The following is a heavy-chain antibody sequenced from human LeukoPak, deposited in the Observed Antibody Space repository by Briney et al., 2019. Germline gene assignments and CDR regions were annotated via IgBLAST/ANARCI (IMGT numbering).Heavy chain of an antibody. CDR2: IGYDGSNK. J-gene: IGHJ4*02. V-gene: IGHV3-30*02. CDR3: AKDHHRYCSGGSCSNFDY. D-gene: IGHD2-15*01. CDR1: GFTFSSYG. Sequence: PGGSLRLSCATSGFTFSSYGMHWVRQAPGKGLEWVAFIGYDGSNKYYADSVKGRFTISRDNSKNTLYLQMNSLRAEDTAVYYCAKDHHRYCSGGSCSNFDYWGQGTLATVSS.